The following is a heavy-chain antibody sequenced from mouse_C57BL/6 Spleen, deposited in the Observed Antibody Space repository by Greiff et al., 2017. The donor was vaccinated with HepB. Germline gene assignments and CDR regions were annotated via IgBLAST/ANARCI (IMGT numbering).Heavy chain of an antibody. V-gene: IGHV5-17*01. CDR1: GFTFSDYG. D-gene: IGHD3-2*02. J-gene: IGHJ4*01. CDR3: ARRLRLPYYAMDY. CDR2: ISSGSSTI. Sequence: EVQLVESGGGLVKPGGSLKLSCAASGFTFSDYGMHWVRQAPEKGLEWVAYISSGSSTIYYADTVKGRFTISRDNAKNTLFLQMTSLRSEDTAMYYCARRLRLPYYAMDYWGQGTSVTVSS.